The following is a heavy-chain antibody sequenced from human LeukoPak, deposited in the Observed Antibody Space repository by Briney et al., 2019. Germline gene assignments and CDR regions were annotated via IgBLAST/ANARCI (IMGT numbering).Heavy chain of an antibody. CDR1: GGSISSYY. J-gene: IGHJ6*03. CDR2: IYYSGST. Sequence: PSETLSLTCTVSGGSISSYYWSWIRQPPGKGLEWIGYIYYSGSTNYNPSLKSRATISVDTSKNQFSLKLSSVTSADTAVYYCXXXXXXXXXXXXVXXXXXMDVWXXGXTVTVSS. V-gene: IGHV4-59*01. CDR3: XXXXXXXXXXXXVXXXXXMDV.